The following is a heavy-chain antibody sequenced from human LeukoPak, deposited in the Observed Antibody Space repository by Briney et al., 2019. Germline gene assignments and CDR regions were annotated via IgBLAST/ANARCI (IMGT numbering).Heavy chain of an antibody. CDR2: ISWNSGSI. V-gene: IGHV3-9*03. CDR1: GFTFDDYA. Sequence: SLRLSCAASGFTFDDYAMHWVRQAPGKGLEWVSGISWNSGSIGYADSVKGRFTISRDNAKNSLYLQMNSLRAEDMALYYCAKDTSGDILFRGAFDIWGQGTMVTVSS. D-gene: IGHD3-3*01. J-gene: IGHJ3*02. CDR3: AKDTSGDILFRGAFDI.